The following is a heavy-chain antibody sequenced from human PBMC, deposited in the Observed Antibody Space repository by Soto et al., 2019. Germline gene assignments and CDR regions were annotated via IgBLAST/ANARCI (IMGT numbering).Heavy chain of an antibody. V-gene: IGHV1-18*01. CDR3: ARALLSGYSSGWSPFDY. CDR1: GYTFTSYG. Sequence: ASVKVSCKASGYTFTSYGIIWVRQAPGQGLEWMGWISAYSGNTNYAQRLQGGGTMTTDTSTSTADMELRSLRSDDTAVYYCARALLSGYSSGWSPFDYWGQGTLVTVSS. J-gene: IGHJ4*02. D-gene: IGHD6-19*01. CDR2: ISAYSGNT.